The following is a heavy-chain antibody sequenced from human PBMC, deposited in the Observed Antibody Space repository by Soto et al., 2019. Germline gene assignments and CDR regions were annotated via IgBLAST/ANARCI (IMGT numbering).Heavy chain of an antibody. Sequence: QVQLVESGGGVVQPGRSLRLSCVASGFTFSNYAMHWVRQAPGKGLEWVAVISYDGSNKYYADSVKGRFNISRDNSKNTLYLQKNSLRAEDTAVYYCARGPQRWWLAFDIWGQGRMVTVSS. CDR2: ISYDGSNK. V-gene: IGHV3-30-3*01. J-gene: IGHJ3*02. D-gene: IGHD2-15*01. CDR1: GFTFSNYA. CDR3: ARGPQRWWLAFDI.